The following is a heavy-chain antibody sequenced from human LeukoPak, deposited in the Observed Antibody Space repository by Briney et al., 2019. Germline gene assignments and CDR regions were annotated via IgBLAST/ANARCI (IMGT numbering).Heavy chain of an antibody. Sequence: PSETLSLTCIVSGGSIGNHYCTWMRQSPGKGLEWIGYIHPSGSTDYNPSLKSRVTMSIDTSKNQFSLNLISVTAADTAVYYCVGWNYRPDPNYYRGQGTLVTVSS. CDR3: VGWNYRPDPNYY. CDR2: IHPSGST. J-gene: IGHJ4*02. CDR1: GGSIGNHY. D-gene: IGHD3-16*02. V-gene: IGHV4-59*11.